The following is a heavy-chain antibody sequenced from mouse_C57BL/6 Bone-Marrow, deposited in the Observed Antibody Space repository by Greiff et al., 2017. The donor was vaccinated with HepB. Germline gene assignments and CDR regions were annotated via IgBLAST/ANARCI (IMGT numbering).Heavy chain of an antibody. V-gene: IGHV1-81*01. CDR1: GYTFTSYG. CDR2: IYPRSGNT. D-gene: IGHD1-1*01. CDR3: ARNDGSSKNY. Sequence: VKLQESGAELARPGASVKLSCKASGYTFTSYGISWVKQRTGQGLEWIGEIYPRSGNTYYNEKFKGKATLTADKSSSTAYMELRSLTSEDSAVYFCARNDGSSKNYWGQGTTLTVSS. J-gene: IGHJ2*01.